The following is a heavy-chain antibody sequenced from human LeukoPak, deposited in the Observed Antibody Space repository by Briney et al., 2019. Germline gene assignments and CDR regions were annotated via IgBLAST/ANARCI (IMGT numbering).Heavy chain of an antibody. CDR1: GYTFTGYY. D-gene: IGHD3-22*01. Sequence: GASVKVSCKASGYTFTGYYMHWVRQAPGQGLEWMGGIIPIFGTANYAQKFQGRVTITADESTSTAYMELSSLRSEDTAVYYCARVYYDSSGYYPNLEYFDYWGQGTLVTVSS. V-gene: IGHV1-69*13. CDR3: ARVYYDSSGYYPNLEYFDY. J-gene: IGHJ4*02. CDR2: IIPIFGTA.